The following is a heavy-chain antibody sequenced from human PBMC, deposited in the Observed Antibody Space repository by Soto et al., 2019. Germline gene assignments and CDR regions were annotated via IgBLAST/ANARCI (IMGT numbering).Heavy chain of an antibody. D-gene: IGHD6-19*01. J-gene: IGHJ4*02. CDR2: IIPIFGTA. CDR1: GGTFSSYA. V-gene: IGHV1-69*13. Sequence: VASVKVSCKASGGTFSSYAISWVRQAPGQGLEWMGGIIPIFGTANYAQKFQGRVTITADESTSAAYMELSSLRSEDTAVYYCARAGLAQWLVLNYWGQGTLVTVSS. CDR3: ARAGLAQWLVLNY.